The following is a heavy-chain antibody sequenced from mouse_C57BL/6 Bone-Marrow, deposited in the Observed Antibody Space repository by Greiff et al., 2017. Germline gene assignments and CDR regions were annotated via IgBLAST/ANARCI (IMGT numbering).Heavy chain of an antibody. CDR3: ARGSPWYFDV. D-gene: IGHD1-1*02. V-gene: IGHV1-72*01. CDR2: IDPNSGGT. J-gene: IGHJ1*03. Sequence: QVQLQQPGAELVKPGASVKLSCKASGYTFTSYWMHWVKQRPGRGLEWIGSIDPNSGGTKYNEKFKSKAPLTVDKPSSTAYMQRSSLTSEDSAVYYCARGSPWYFDVWGTGTTVTVSS. CDR1: GYTFTSYW.